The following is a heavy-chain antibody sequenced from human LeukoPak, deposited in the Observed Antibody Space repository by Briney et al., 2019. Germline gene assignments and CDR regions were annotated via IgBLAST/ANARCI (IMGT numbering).Heavy chain of an antibody. CDR3: AGLTSGWYYSIDY. CDR1: GGSFSGYY. J-gene: IGHJ4*02. Sequence: SETLSLTCSVYGGSFSGYYWSWIRQPPGKGLEWIGEINHSGSTNYNPSLKSRVTISVDTSKNQFSLKLSSVTAADTAVYYCAGLTSGWYYSIDYWGQGTLVTVSS. D-gene: IGHD6-19*01. CDR2: INHSGST. V-gene: IGHV4-34*01.